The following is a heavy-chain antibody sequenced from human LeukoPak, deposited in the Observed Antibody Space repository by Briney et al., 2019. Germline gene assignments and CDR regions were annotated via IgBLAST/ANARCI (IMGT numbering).Heavy chain of an antibody. V-gene: IGHV1-69*13. CDR1: GGTFSSYA. CDR2: IIPIFGTA. D-gene: IGHD5-12*01. Sequence: SVKVSCKASGGTFSSYAISWVRQAPGQGLEWMGGIIPIFGTANYAQKFQGRVTITADESTSTAYMELSRLRSDDTAVYYCAKNLVDIVATIMGSYYYYYMDVWGKGTTVTISS. J-gene: IGHJ6*03. CDR3: AKNLVDIVATIMGSYYYYYMDV.